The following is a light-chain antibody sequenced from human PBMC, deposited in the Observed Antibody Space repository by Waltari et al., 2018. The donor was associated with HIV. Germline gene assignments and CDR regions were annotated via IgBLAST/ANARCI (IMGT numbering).Light chain of an antibody. CDR3: SSFTSSSTLV. CDR2: EVN. J-gene: IGLJ2*01. Sequence: QSALTQPASVSGSPGQSIAISCTGTSSDVGRYNYVSWFQHHPGKAPKLMIYEVNNRPSGVSNRFSGSKSGSTASLTISGLQAEDEADYYCSSFTSSSTLVFGGGTKLTVL. V-gene: IGLV2-14*01. CDR1: SSDVGRYNY.